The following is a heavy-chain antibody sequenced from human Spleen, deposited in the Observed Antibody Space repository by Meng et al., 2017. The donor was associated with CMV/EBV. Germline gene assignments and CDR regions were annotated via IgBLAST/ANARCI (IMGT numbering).Heavy chain of an antibody. D-gene: IGHD2-8*01. CDR1: GFTFSNYA. J-gene: IGHJ3*01. CDR2: ISGSNGDGST. CDR3: ARDRDVYQVPGVNVFNV. Sequence: EALRLSCVVSGFTFSNYAMSWVRQAPGKGLEWGSGISGSNGDGSTYYADSVKGRFTISRDNAKNSLYLQMNSLGAEDTAVYYCARDRDVYQVPGVNVFNVCGQGTVVTVSS. V-gene: IGHV3-23*01.